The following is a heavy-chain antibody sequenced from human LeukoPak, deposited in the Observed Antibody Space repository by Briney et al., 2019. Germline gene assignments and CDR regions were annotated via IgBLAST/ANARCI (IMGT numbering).Heavy chain of an antibody. D-gene: IGHD2-2*01. CDR1: GFTFSSYW. CDR3: ARDSVAYQLLLYYFDY. V-gene: IGHV3-7*01. Sequence: GGSLRLSCAASGFTFSSYWMSWVRQAPGKGLEWAANIKQGGSEKYYVDSVKGRFTISRDNAKNSLYLQMNSLRAEDTAVYYCARDSVAYQLLLYYFDYWGQGTLVTVSS. CDR2: IKQGGSEK. J-gene: IGHJ4*02.